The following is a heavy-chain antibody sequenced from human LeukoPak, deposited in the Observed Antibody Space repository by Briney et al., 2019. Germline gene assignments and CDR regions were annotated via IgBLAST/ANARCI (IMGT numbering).Heavy chain of an antibody. V-gene: IGHV1-69*05. CDR1: GYTFTSYA. CDR3: ARDAYCSSTSCPAEYFQH. J-gene: IGHJ1*01. CDR2: IIPIFGTA. D-gene: IGHD2-2*01. Sequence: ASVKVSCKASGYTFTSYAISWVRQAPGQGLEWMGGIIPIFGTANYAQKFQGRVTITTDESTSTAYMELSSLRSEDTAVYYCARDAYCSSTSCPAEYFQHWGQGTLVTVSS.